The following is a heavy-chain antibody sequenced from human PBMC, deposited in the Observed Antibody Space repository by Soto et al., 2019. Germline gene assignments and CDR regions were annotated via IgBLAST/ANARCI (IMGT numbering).Heavy chain of an antibody. J-gene: IGHJ6*02. CDR1: GYIFVNYG. CDR3: AMVDIYVTPTPQDV. D-gene: IGHD2-2*03. Sequence: QVQLVQSGDEVRKPGSSVKVSCKASGYIFVNYGIAWVRQAPGQGLEWMGWISPYSGNTHYASKVKGKLTMTTDTSTTIAYMDRGSLTSDDPAVYYCAMVDIYVTPTPQDVWGQGTTVTVSS. V-gene: IGHV1-18*01. CDR2: ISPYSGNT.